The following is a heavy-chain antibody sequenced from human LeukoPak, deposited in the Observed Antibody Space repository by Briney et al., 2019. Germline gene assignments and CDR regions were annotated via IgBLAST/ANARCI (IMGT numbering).Heavy chain of an antibody. V-gene: IGHV1-69*13. J-gene: IGHJ6*02. D-gene: IGHD4-17*01. Sequence: GASVKVSCKASGYSFSNYGFSWVRQAPGQGLEWMGGIIPMFGAPNYAQRFKGRVTTTAGAFTSTVYMELSSLTSDDTAVYYCARDAGGTYRSDYALHVWGQGTTVTVS. CDR3: ARDAGGTYRSDYALHV. CDR1: GYSFSNYG. CDR2: IIPMFGAP.